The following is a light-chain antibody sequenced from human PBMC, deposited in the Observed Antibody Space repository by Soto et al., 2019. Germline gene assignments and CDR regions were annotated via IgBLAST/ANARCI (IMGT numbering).Light chain of an antibody. CDR3: CSYATSTTYV. J-gene: IGLJ1*01. CDR1: SSDVGTYNL. CDR2: EAN. Sequence: QSVLTQPASVSGSPGQSSTISCTGTSSDVGTYNLVSWYQQHPNKAPKLLIYEANKRPSGVSNRFSGSKSGNTASLTISGLQAEDEADYYCCSYATSTTYVFGSGTKVHRP. V-gene: IGLV2-23*01.